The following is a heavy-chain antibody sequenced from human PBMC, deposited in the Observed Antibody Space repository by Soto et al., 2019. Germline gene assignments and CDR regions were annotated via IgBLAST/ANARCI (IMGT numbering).Heavy chain of an antibody. CDR1: GFTFSNAW. CDR3: TTDLSSSPLFGY. V-gene: IGHV3-15*01. CDR2: IKSKTDGGTT. D-gene: IGHD6-6*01. Sequence: PGGSLRLSCAASGFTFSNAWMSWVRQAPGKGLEWVGRIKSKTDGGTTDYAAPVKGRFTISRGDSKNTLYLQMSSLKTEDTAVYYCTTDLSSSPLFGYWGQGTLVTVSS. J-gene: IGHJ4*02.